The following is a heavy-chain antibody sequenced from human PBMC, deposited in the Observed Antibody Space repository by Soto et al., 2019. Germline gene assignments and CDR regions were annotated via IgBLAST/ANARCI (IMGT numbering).Heavy chain of an antibody. J-gene: IGHJ4*02. V-gene: IGHV3-74*01. Sequence: EVQLVESGGGLVQPGGSLRLSCAASGFTFRGYWRPWFPQAPGKGLTWVSRINSDGTYTSSADSVRGRFTISRDDARNTLYLQMNSLRIEDTAVYYCTRALDGMIPTAYWGQGTLVTVSS. CDR3: TRALDGMIPTAY. CDR2: INSDGTYT. CDR1: GFTFRGYW. D-gene: IGHD3-22*01.